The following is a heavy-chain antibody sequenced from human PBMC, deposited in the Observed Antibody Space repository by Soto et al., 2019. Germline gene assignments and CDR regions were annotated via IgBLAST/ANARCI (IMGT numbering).Heavy chain of an antibody. CDR2: INPNSGGT. CDR1: GYTFTGYY. V-gene: IGHV1-2*02. Sequence: GASVKVSCKASGYTFTGYYMHWVRQAPGQGLEWMGWINPNSGGTNYAQKFQGRVTMTRDTSISTAYMELSRLRSDDTAVYYCARDRGSSWYWFDPWGQGALVTVS. J-gene: IGHJ5*02. D-gene: IGHD6-13*01. CDR3: ARDRGSSWYWFDP.